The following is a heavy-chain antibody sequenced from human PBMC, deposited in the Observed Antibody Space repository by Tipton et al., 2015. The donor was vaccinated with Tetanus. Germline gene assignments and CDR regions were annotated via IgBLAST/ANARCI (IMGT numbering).Heavy chain of an antibody. CDR1: GKSFSDYY. Sequence: GLVKPSETLSLTCAVYGKSFSDYYWSWIRQPPGKGLEWIGEIHPSGITDYNPSLKSRVIISVDTSKNQFSLKLSSVTAADPALYFCGRGTDAYKSGNCWGQGTLVTVSS. CDR3: GRGTDAYKSGNC. CDR2: IHPSGIT. J-gene: IGHJ4*01. D-gene: IGHD5-24*01. V-gene: IGHV4-34*01.